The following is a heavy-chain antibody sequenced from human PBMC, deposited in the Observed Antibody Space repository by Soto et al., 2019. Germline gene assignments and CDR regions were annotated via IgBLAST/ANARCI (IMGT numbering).Heavy chain of an antibody. CDR2: IYWDDDK. J-gene: IGHJ4*02. V-gene: IGHV2-5*02. Sequence: QITLKESGPTLVKPTQTLTLTCTFSGFSLSTIGVGVGWIRQPPGKALEWLALIYWDDDKRYSPSLKNRLTITKDTPKNQVVLTMTNMDPVDSATYYCAHRRGYNYGTLFDDWGQGTLVTVSS. CDR3: AHRRGYNYGTLFDD. CDR1: GFSLSTIGVG. D-gene: IGHD5-18*01.